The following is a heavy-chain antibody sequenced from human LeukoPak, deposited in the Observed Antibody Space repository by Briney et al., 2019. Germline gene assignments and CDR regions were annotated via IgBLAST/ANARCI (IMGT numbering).Heavy chain of an antibody. CDR2: IRSSGNTI. D-gene: IGHD3-16*01. Sequence: PGGSLRLSCAASGFTFSDYYMSWIRQAPGKGLEWVSYIRSSGNTIYYADSVKGRFTISRDNAKNSLYVQTNSLRPEDRAVYYFAGGVGENVYVSRFDYWGRGTLATASS. V-gene: IGHV3-11*01. CDR1: GFTFSDYY. J-gene: IGHJ4*02. CDR3: AGGVGENVYVSRFDY.